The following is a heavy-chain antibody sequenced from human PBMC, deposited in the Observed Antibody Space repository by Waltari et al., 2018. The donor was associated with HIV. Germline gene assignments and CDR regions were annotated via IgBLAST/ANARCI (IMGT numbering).Heavy chain of an antibody. D-gene: IGHD3-16*01. CDR1: GASISSSSYY. CDR3: ARLRFHSLYYFDS. V-gene: IGHV4-39*01. CDR2: IYYSGTA. J-gene: IGHJ4*02. Sequence: QLHLQESGPGLVKPSETLSLTCSVSGASISSSSYYWAWIRQPPGKGLEWIGAIYYSGTAYYNPSVKSRVSASLDACKNELSLKLTSVTATDTALYYCARLRFHSLYYFDSWGPGILVTVSS.